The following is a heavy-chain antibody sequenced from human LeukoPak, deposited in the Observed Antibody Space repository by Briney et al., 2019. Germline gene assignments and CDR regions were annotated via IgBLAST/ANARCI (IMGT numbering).Heavy chain of an antibody. CDR3: AREGDYGDYDAHNWFDP. J-gene: IGHJ5*02. D-gene: IGHD4-17*01. CDR1: GYTFTCYY. CDR2: INPNSGGT. V-gene: IGHV1-2*02. Sequence: ASVKVSCKASGYTFTCYYMHWVRQAPGQGLEWMGWINPNSGGTNYAQKFQGRVTMTRDTSISTAYMELSRLRSDDTAVYYCAREGDYGDYDAHNWFDPWGQGTLVTVSS.